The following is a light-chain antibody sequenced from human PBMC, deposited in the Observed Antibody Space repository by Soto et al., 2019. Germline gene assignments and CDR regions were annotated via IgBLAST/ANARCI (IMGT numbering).Light chain of an antibody. CDR3: QVWDSSSDDPV. J-gene: IGLJ2*01. Sequence: SYELTQPPSVSGAPGKTARITCGGNNIGSKSVHWYQQKPGQAPVLVIYYDSDRPSGIPERFSGSNSGNTATLTISRVEAGDEADYYCQVWDSSSDDPVFGGVTKVTVL. V-gene: IGLV3-21*04. CDR1: NIGSKS. CDR2: YDS.